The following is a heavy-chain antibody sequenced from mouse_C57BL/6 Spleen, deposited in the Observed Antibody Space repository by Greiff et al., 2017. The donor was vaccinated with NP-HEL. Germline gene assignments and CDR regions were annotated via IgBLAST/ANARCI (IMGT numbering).Heavy chain of an antibody. CDR3: ASDHYYGSRGFAY. CDR1: GYTFTSYC. Sequence: QVHVKQPGAELVRPGSSVKLSCKASGYTFTSYCMHWVKQRPIQGLEWIGNIYPSDSGIHYNQKFKDKATLTVDKSSSTAYMQLSSLTSEDSAVYYCASDHYYGSRGFAYWGQGTLVTVSA. D-gene: IGHD1-1*01. CDR2: IYPSDSGI. V-gene: IGHV1-52*01. J-gene: IGHJ3*01.